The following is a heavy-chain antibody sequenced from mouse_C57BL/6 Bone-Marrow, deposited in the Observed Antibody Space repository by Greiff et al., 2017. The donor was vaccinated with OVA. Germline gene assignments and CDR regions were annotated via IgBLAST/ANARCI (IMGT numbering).Heavy chain of an antibody. V-gene: IGHV1-82*01. CDR2: IYPGDGDT. D-gene: IGHD1-1*01. CDR3: ADYGSFYYFDY. CDR1: GYAFSSSW. Sequence: QVQLQQSGPELVKPGASVQISCKASGYAFSSSWMNWVKQRPGKGLEWIGRIYPGDGDTNYHGKFKGKATLTADKASSTAYMQLSSLTSEDSAVYFCADYGSFYYFDYWGQGTTLTVSS. J-gene: IGHJ2*01.